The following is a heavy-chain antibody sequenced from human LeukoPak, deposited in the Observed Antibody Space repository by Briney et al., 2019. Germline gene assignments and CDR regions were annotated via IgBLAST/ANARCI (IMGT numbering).Heavy chain of an antibody. CDR3: ARDGGAKVGGDYYFDL. V-gene: IGHV4-31*03. Sequence: PSQTLSLTCTVSGGSISSGGYYWNWIRQHPGKGLEWIGYVYDTGSTSYHESLKSRLTISIDTSKNQFSLKLTSVTAADTAVYYCARDGGAKVGGDYYFDLWGQGTLVTVSS. CDR1: GGSISSGGYY. CDR2: VYDTGST. J-gene: IGHJ4*02. D-gene: IGHD1-26*01.